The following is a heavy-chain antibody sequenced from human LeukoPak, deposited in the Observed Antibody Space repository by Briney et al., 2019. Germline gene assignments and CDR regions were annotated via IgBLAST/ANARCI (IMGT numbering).Heavy chain of an antibody. J-gene: IGHJ4*02. CDR3: ARAAHGDYAYDS. V-gene: IGHV3-7*01. D-gene: IGHD4-17*01. CDR2: IKQDGSEN. CDR1: GFTFSSYW. Sequence: GGSLRLSCAASGFTFSSYWMTWVRQAPGKGLEWVANIKQDGSENYNVDSVKGRFTISRDNSKSSLYLHMNSLRAEDTAVYYCARAAHGDYAYDSWGQGTLVTVSS.